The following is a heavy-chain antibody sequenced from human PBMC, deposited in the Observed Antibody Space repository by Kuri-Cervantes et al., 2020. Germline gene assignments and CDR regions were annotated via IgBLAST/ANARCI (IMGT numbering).Heavy chain of an antibody. Sequence: GESLKIPGKGSGYSFTSYWIGWVRQMPGKGMKWMGIIYPGDSDTRYSPSFQGQVTIPADKSISTAYLQWSSLKASDTAMYYCARQGSSGWSVDYWGQGTLVTVSS. CDR3: ARQGSSGWSVDY. D-gene: IGHD6-19*01. CDR1: GYSFTSYW. V-gene: IGHV5-51*01. J-gene: IGHJ4*02. CDR2: IYPGDSDT.